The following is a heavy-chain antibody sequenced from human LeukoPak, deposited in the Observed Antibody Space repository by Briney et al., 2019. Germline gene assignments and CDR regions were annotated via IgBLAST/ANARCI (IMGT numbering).Heavy chain of an antibody. CDR1: GYTFTNYY. CDR3: ARGEYADYFHH. J-gene: IGHJ1*01. Sequence: ASVTVSCKASGYTFTNYYMHWVRQVPGQGLEWMGNILPSPIIITYAQSFKGRVTMTTDTSTRTVYLDLDSLTSEDTAVYFCARGEYADYFHHWGQGTLVTVSS. CDR2: ILPSPIII. V-gene: IGHV1-46*01. D-gene: IGHD3-10*01.